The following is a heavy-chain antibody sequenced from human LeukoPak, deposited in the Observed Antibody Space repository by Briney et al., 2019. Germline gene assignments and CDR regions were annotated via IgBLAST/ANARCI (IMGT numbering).Heavy chain of an antibody. Sequence: PSETLSLTCTVSGGSISSYYWSWIRQPPGKGLEWIGYIYYSGSTNYNPSLKSRVTTSLDTSKNQFSLKLGSVTAADTAVYYCARSYYYGMDVWGQGTTVTVSS. CDR1: GGSISSYY. CDR2: IYYSGST. CDR3: ARSYYYGMDV. J-gene: IGHJ6*02. V-gene: IGHV4-59*01.